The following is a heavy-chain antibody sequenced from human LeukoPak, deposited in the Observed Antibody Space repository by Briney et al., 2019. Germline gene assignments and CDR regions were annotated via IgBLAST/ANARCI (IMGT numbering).Heavy chain of an antibody. CDR2: VYASGST. J-gene: IGHJ3*02. Sequence: SETLSLTCTVSGGSISSYYWSWIRQPAGKGLEWIGRVYASGSTNYNPSLRSRVTMSVDTSKNQFSLRLRSVTAADTAVYYCAREYSSSSGENAFDIWGQGTMVTVSS. V-gene: IGHV4-4*07. CDR3: AREYSSSSGENAFDI. D-gene: IGHD6-6*01. CDR1: GGSISSYY.